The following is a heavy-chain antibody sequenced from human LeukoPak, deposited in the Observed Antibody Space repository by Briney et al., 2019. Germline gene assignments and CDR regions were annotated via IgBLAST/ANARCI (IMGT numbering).Heavy chain of an antibody. CDR3: ARDTEGSMRYYFDY. CDR2: IWYDGSNK. V-gene: IGHV3-33*01. CDR1: GFTFSSYG. J-gene: IGHJ4*02. Sequence: GGSLRLSCAASGFTFSSYGMHWVRQASGKGLEWVAVIWYDGSNKYYADSVKGRFTISRDNSKNTLYLQMNSLRAEDTAVYYCARDTEGSMRYYFDYWGQGTLVTVSS.